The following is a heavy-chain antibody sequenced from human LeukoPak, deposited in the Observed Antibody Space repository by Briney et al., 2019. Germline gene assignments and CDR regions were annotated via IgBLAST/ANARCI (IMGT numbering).Heavy chain of an antibody. D-gene: IGHD3-10*01. Sequence: PSETLSLTCTVSGGPISTYYWSWIRQPPGEGLEWIGYIYYSGSAKYNPSLKSRVTMSVDTSKNQFSLKLSSVTAADTAVYYCARSYGSGNYFEYWGQGTLVTVSS. V-gene: IGHV4-59*01. CDR1: GGPISTYY. CDR3: ARSYGSGNYFEY. CDR2: IYYSGSA. J-gene: IGHJ4*02.